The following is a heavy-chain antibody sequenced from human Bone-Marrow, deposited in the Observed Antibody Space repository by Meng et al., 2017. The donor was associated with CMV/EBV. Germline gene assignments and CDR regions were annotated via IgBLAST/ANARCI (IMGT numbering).Heavy chain of an antibody. Sequence: SETLSLTCAVYGGSFSGYYWSWIRQPPGKGLEWIGEINHSGSTNYNPSLKSRVTISVDTSKNQFSLKLSSVTAADTAVYYCARGVWGYCSSTSCPGPAAFDYWGQGTLVPVSS. D-gene: IGHD2-2*01. J-gene: IGHJ4*02. CDR3: ARGVWGYCSSTSCPGPAAFDY. CDR2: INHSGST. V-gene: IGHV4-34*01. CDR1: GGSFSGYY.